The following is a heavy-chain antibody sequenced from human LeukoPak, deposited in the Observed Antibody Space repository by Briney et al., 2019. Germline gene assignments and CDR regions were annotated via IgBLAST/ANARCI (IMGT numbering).Heavy chain of an antibody. Sequence: SETLSLTCTVSGGSISSGSYYWSWIRQPAGKGLEWIGRIYTSGSTNYNPSLKSRVTMSVDTSKNQFSLKLSSVTAADTAVYYCARDVTRFWSGYFESWGQGTLVTVSS. V-gene: IGHV4-61*02. J-gene: IGHJ4*02. D-gene: IGHD3-3*01. CDR3: ARDVTRFWSGYFES. CDR1: GGSISSGSYY. CDR2: IYTSGST.